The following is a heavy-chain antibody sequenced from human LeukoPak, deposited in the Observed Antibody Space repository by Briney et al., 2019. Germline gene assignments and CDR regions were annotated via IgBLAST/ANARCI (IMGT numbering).Heavy chain of an antibody. CDR2: INHSGYT. Sequence: SETLSLTCAVSGVSINDYYWSWVRQTPGKGLEWIGEINHSGYTNDSPSLKSRVTLSIDTSRKQFSLNLRSVTVADTGIYYCTRMTAGHDYWGQGTLVTVSS. J-gene: IGHJ4*02. CDR1: GVSINDYY. V-gene: IGHV4-34*01. CDR3: TRMTAGHDY. D-gene: IGHD2-21*02.